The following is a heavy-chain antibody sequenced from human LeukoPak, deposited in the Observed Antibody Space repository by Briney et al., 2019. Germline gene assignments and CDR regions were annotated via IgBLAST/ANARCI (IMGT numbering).Heavy chain of an antibody. D-gene: IGHD6-6*01. J-gene: IGHJ4*02. CDR2: TSGGGGST. CDR1: GFTFTHYA. V-gene: IGHV3-23*01. Sequence: PGGSLRLSCAASGFTFTHYAMNWVRQAPEGGREWVSATSGGGGSTYYTGSVKGRSTISRDNSKNTLFLKMNSLRAEDTAVYYCAKDRGSSPGLDSPVFDYWGQGTLVTVSS. CDR3: AKDRGSSPGLDSPVFDY.